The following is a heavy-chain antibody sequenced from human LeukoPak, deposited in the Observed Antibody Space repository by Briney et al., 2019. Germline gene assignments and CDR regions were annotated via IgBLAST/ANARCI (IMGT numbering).Heavy chain of an antibody. Sequence: GGSLRLSCAASGFTFSSHGMSWVRQAPGKGLEWVSAISGSGGSTYYADSVKGRFTISRDNSKNTLYLQMNTLRAEDTALYYCAKDLDSTGRFVSPGNYWGQGTLVTVSS. J-gene: IGHJ4*02. V-gene: IGHV3-23*01. D-gene: IGHD2-8*02. CDR1: GFTFSSHG. CDR2: ISGSGGST. CDR3: AKDLDSTGRFVSPGNY.